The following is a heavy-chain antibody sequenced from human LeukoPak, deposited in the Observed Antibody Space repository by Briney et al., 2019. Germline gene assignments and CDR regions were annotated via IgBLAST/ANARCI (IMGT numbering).Heavy chain of an antibody. CDR1: GFIFSNAW. J-gene: IGHJ1*01. V-gene: IGHV3-7*01. CDR3: ARISGSSKKYFQH. Sequence: GGSLRLSCAASGFIFSNAWMSWVRQAPGKGLEWVANIEQDGSEKYYVDSVKGRFTISRDNANNSVYLQMNSLRAEDTALYYCARISGSSKKYFQHWGQGTLATVSS. D-gene: IGHD1-26*01. CDR2: IEQDGSEK.